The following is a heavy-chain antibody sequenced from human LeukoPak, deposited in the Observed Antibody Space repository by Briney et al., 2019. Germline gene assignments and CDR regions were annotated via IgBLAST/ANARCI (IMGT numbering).Heavy chain of an antibody. Sequence: GQSLTLSCAASAFTFTGYGMHWVRQAPGNGLEGVAFIRLDGSDKHYGHCVKGRLTISRDNSKHTLYLQMNSLRPEDTAVYYCARDHSQNFDYWGQGTLVTVSS. CDR1: AFTFTGYG. CDR2: IRLDGSDK. J-gene: IGHJ4*02. D-gene: IGHD5-18*01. V-gene: IGHV3-30*02. CDR3: ARDHSQNFDY.